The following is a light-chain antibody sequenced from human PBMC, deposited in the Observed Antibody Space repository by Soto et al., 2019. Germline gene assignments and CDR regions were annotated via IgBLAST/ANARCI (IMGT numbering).Light chain of an antibody. Sequence: QSALTQPASVSGSPGQSITLSCTGSSSDVGRYNLVSWYQQHPGKAPKLIIYEDIERPSGVSNRFSGSKSGNTASLTISGLQTEDEADYYCCSYAGGTSVVFGGGTKVTVL. CDR1: SSDVGRYNL. V-gene: IGLV2-23*01. CDR3: CSYAGGTSVV. CDR2: EDI. J-gene: IGLJ2*01.